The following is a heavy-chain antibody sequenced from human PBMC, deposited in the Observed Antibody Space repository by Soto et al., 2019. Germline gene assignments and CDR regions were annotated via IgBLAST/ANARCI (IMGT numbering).Heavy chain of an antibody. CDR2: MNPNSGNT. J-gene: IGHJ5*02. CDR3: ATAGCSGGSCYWFDP. D-gene: IGHD2-15*01. CDR1: GYTFNSND. V-gene: IGHV1-8*01. Sequence: ASVKVSCKASGYTFNSNDINWVRQATGQGLEWMGWMNPNSGNTGSAQKFQGRLTMTRDTSISTAYMELSSLTSEDTAVYYCATAGCSGGSCYWFDPWGQGTLVTVSS.